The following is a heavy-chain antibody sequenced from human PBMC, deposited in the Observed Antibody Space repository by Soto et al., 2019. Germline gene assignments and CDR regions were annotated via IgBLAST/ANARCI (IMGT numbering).Heavy chain of an antibody. J-gene: IGHJ6*02. Sequence: GGSLRLSCAASGFTFTTYSLTWVRQAPGKGLEWVASIGSSSNYIYYADSVKGRFTIYRDNAKNSLFLQMNSLRAEDTAVYYCATLTYCSSASCPNYYYVMDVWGQGTTVTVSS. CDR2: IGSSSNYI. V-gene: IGHV3-21*06. D-gene: IGHD2-2*01. CDR1: GFTFTTYS. CDR3: ATLTYCSSASCPNYYYVMDV.